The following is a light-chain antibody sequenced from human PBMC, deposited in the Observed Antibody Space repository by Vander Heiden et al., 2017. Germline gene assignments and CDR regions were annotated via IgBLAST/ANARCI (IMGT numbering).Light chain of an antibody. CDR1: NSNIGSNA. CDR3: AAWDDNLNGPV. CDR2: RSI. J-gene: IGLJ2*01. V-gene: IGLV1-44*01. Sequence: QSVLTQPPSASGTPAQRVSISCSGSNSNIGSNALNWYQHLPGVAPKLLIFRSIQRSSGVPDRFSASKSGTSASLAISGLQSDDEGDYYCAAWDDNLNGPVFGGGTKLTVL.